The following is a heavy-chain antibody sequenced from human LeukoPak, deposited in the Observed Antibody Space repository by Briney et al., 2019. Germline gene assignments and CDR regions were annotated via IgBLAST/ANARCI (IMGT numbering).Heavy chain of an antibody. CDR1: GGSISSHY. J-gene: IGHJ4*02. D-gene: IGHD4-23*01. CDR2: IYYSGST. V-gene: IGHV4-59*11. CDR3: ARDAVVTGNDY. Sequence: PSGTLSLTCTVSGGSISSHYWSWIRQPPGKGLVWIGYIYYSGSTNYNPSLKSRVTISVDTSKNQFSLKLSSVTAADTAVYYCARDAVVTGNDYWGQGTLVTVSS.